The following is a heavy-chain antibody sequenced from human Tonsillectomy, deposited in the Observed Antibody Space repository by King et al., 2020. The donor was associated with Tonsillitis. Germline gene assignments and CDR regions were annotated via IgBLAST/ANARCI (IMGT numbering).Heavy chain of an antibody. CDR2: IYHSGGT. J-gene: IGHJ2*01. D-gene: IGHD7-27*01. Sequence: VQLQESGPGLVKPSETLSLTCTVSRGSISSYYWSWIRQTPWKGLEWIGYIYHSGGTNYNPSLKSRVTIYVDTSKNQFSLKLSSVTAADTAVYYCARDPGDPYWYFDLWGRGTLVTVSS. CDR3: ARDPGDPYWYFDL. V-gene: IGHV4-59*01. CDR1: RGSISSYY.